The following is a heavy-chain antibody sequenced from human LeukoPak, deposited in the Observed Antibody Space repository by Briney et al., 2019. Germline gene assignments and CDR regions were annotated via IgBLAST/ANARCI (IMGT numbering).Heavy chain of an antibody. CDR2: ISDSGVGT. Sequence: GGSLRLSCATSGFTFSSYAMNWVRQAPGRGLEWVSVISDSGVGTYYTDSVKGRSTISRDNSKNTLYLQMNSLRAEDTAVYYCAKGLCSSTSCPQKDWGQGTLVTVSS. CDR3: AKGLCSSTSCPQKD. J-gene: IGHJ4*02. CDR1: GFTFSSYA. V-gene: IGHV3-23*01. D-gene: IGHD2-2*01.